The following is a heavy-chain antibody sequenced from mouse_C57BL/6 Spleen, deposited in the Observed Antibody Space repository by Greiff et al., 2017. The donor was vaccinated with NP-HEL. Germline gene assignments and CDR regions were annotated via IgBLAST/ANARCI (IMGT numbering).Heavy chain of an antibody. Sequence: QVQLQQPGAELVKPGASVKMSCKASGYTFTSYWITWVKQRPGQGLEWIGDIYPGSGSTNYNEKFKSKATLTVDTSSSTAYLQLSSLTSEDSAVYYCAREEYHYYGSSYGYFDVWGTGTTVTVSS. CDR1: GYTFTSYW. D-gene: IGHD1-1*01. J-gene: IGHJ1*03. CDR3: AREEYHYYGSSYGYFDV. CDR2: IYPGSGST. V-gene: IGHV1-55*01.